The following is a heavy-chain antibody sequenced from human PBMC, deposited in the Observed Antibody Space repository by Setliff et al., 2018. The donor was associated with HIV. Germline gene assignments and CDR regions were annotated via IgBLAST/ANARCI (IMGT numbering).Heavy chain of an antibody. V-gene: IGHV4-34*01. CDR1: GGSFSAYH. CDR2: INHSGST. D-gene: IGHD3-3*01. Sequence: LSLTCAVYGGSFSAYHWSWIRQTPGKGLEWLGEINHSGSTAYNLALESRVSMSIDTSKNQFSLKLTSVTAADTAIYYCARGRDYTGSWFRPFYLDFWGHGKLVTVSS. J-gene: IGHJ4*01. CDR3: ARGRDYTGSWFRPFYLDF.